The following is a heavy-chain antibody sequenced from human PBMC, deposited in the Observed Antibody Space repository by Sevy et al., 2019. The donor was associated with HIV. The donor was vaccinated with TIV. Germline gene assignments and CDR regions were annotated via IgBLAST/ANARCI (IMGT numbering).Heavy chain of an antibody. V-gene: IGHV3-7*01. D-gene: IGHD3-16*01. CDR2: IKQDGTDT. CDR3: ARALADWGSFHYSS. CDR1: GFTFSTYW. Sequence: GGSLRLSCAASGFTFSTYWMTWVRQAPGKGLEWVANIKQDGTDTNYVDSVRGRFTISRDNGRNFLYLHMNSLRAEDTAVYFCARALADWGSFHYSSWGRGVLVTVSS. J-gene: IGHJ4*02.